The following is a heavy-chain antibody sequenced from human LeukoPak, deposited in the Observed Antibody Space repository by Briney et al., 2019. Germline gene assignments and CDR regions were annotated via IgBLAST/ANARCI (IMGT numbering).Heavy chain of an antibody. Sequence: ASVKVSCTPSGYTFSSYGITWVRQAPGQGLEWRGWVSAYNDNANYEQNLQGRVTMTIDTATSTAYMELRSLRSDDTAVYYCARVYSRAPGVGTAGDYFDYWGQGTLVTVSS. CDR1: GYTFSSYG. D-gene: IGHD2-8*01. CDR3: ARVYSRAPGVGTAGDYFDY. J-gene: IGHJ4*02. V-gene: IGHV1-18*01. CDR2: VSAYNDNA.